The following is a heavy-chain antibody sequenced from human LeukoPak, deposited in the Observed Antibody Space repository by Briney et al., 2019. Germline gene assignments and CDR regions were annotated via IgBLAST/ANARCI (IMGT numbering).Heavy chain of an antibody. Sequence: PSETLSLTCTVSGDSISSGNYYWGWFRQPPEKGLEWIGNIYSSGTTYYNPSLRSQVTMSVDTSKNQFSLKVTSVTAADTAVYYCARDHDYGDSDGFDIWGQGTMVTVSS. D-gene: IGHD4-17*01. V-gene: IGHV4-39*07. CDR2: IYSSGTT. CDR3: ARDHDYGDSDGFDI. J-gene: IGHJ3*02. CDR1: GDSISSGNYY.